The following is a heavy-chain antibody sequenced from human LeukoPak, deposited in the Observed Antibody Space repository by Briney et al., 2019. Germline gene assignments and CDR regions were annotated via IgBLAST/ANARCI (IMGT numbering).Heavy chain of an antibody. CDR1: VYTFTSYD. V-gene: IGHV1-8*01. CDR3: ARGLITMVRGVISAAGY. Sequence: ASVNVSCKSSVYTFTSYDINWVRQATGQRLGGMGWMNPNSGNTGYAQKFQGRVTMTRNNSISTAYMELSSLRSEDTAVYYCARGLITMVRGVISAAGYWGQGTLVTVSS. CDR2: MNPNSGNT. D-gene: IGHD3-10*01. J-gene: IGHJ4*02.